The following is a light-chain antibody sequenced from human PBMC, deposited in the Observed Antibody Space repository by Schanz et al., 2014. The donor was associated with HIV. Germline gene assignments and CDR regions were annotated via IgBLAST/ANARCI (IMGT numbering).Light chain of an antibody. CDR3: AAWDDSLSAQL. V-gene: IGLV2-14*03. J-gene: IGLJ3*02. CDR2: DVT. Sequence: QSALTQPASVSGSPGQSITLSCTGSSSDIGAYNYVSWYQQHPDRAPKLLIFDVTNRPSGISPRFSGSKSGTSASLAITGLQAEDEADYYCAAWDDSLSAQLFGGGTKLTVL. CDR1: SSDIGAYNY.